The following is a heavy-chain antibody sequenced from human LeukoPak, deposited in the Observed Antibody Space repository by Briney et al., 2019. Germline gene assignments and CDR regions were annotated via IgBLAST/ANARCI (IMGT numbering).Heavy chain of an antibody. J-gene: IGHJ4*02. CDR1: GGSFSGYY. D-gene: IGHD6-6*01. CDR2: INHSGST. V-gene: IGHV4-34*01. Sequence: SETLSLTCAVHGGSFSGYYWSWIRQPPGKGLEWIGEINHSGSTNYNPSLKSRVTISVDTSKNQFSLKLSSVTAADTAVYYCARGRRRNRRGYSSSSVDLDYWGQGTLVTVSS. CDR3: ARGRRRNRRGYSSSSVDLDY.